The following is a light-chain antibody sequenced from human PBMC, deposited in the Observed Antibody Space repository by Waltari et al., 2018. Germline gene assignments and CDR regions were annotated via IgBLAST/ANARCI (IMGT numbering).Light chain of an antibody. CDR2: DVN. CDR3: CSYAGVHTFWL. J-gene: IGLJ3*02. V-gene: IGLV2-11*01. CDR1: TSDVGGYNS. Sequence: QSALTQPPSVSGSPEQSVTISCTGSTSDVGGYNSVSWYQQHPGKAPKLIIFDVNQRPSGAPDRFSGSKSGNTASLTISGLRPEDEANYHCCSYAGVHTFWLFGGGTKLTVL.